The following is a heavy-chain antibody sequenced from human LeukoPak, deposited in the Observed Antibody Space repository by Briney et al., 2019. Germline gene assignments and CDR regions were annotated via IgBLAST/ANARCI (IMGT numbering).Heavy chain of an antibody. Sequence: SETLSLTCTVSGGSISSGGYYWSWIRQHPGKGLEWIGYIYYSGSTYYNPSLKSRVTISVDTSKNQFSLKLSSVTAADTAVYYCARERVIVATPAPYYYYGMDVWGQGTTVTVSS. V-gene: IGHV4-31*03. D-gene: IGHD5-12*01. CDR3: ARERVIVATPAPYYYYGMDV. CDR2: IYYSGST. CDR1: GGSISSGGYY. J-gene: IGHJ6*02.